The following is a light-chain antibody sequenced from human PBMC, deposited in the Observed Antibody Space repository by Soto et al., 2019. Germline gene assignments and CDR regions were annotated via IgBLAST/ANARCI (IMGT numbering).Light chain of an antibody. CDR2: GVS. V-gene: IGLV2-11*01. Sequence: QPVLTQPRSVSGSPGQSVTISCTGTNSDVGGYNYVSWYQQYPGKAPKLMISGVSERPSGVPDRFSGSKSGNTAFLTISGLQAEDEADYYCCSYVDTDTWVFGGGTMVTVL. CDR3: CSYVDTDTWV. CDR1: NSDVGGYNY. J-gene: IGLJ3*02.